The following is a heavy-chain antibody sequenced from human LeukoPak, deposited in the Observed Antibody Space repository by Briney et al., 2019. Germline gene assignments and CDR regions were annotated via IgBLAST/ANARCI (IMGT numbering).Heavy chain of an antibody. CDR2: IYYSGST. CDR3: AGSRTSSYIAQTIFDY. V-gene: IGHV4-61*01. Sequence: SETLSLTCTVSGGSVSSNIYYWNWIRQPPGKGLEWIGYIYYSGSTNYNPSLKSRVTISVDTSKNQFSLKLSSVTAADTAVYYCAGSRTSSYIAQTIFDYWGQGTLVTVSS. D-gene: IGHD3-10*01. J-gene: IGHJ4*02. CDR1: GGSVSSNIYY.